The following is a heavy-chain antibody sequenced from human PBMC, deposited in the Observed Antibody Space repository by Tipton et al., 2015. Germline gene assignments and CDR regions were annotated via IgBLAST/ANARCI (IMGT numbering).Heavy chain of an antibody. J-gene: IGHJ4*02. Sequence: QSGAEVKKPGSSVKVSCKASGGTFNSYAISWVRQAPGQGLEWMGGIIPVFGTTKYAQKFQGRVTITADESTTTAYMDLSSLRSEDTAVYFCARGRYGTYDLSVYFDYWGLGTLVTVSS. CDR3: ARGRYGTYDLSVYFDY. CDR2: IIPVFGTT. D-gene: IGHD5-12*01. CDR1: GGTFNSYA. V-gene: IGHV1-69*01.